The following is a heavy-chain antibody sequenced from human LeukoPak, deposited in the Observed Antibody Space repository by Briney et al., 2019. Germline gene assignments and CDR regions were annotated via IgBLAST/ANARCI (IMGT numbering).Heavy chain of an antibody. D-gene: IGHD5-18*01. J-gene: IGHJ3*02. CDR3: ATGVDTAMDPFDI. CDR2: ISAYNGNT. CDR1: GYTFTSYG. Sequence: ASVNVSRKASGYTFTSYGISWVRQAPGQGLEWMGWISAYNGNTNYAQKLQGRVTMTTDTSTSTDYMELRSLRSDDTAVYYCATGVDTAMDPFDIWGQGTMVTVSS. V-gene: IGHV1-18*01.